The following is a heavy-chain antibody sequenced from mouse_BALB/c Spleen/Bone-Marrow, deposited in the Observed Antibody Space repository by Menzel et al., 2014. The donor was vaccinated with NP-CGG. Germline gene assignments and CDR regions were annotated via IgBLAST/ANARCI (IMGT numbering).Heavy chain of an antibody. D-gene: IGHD2-10*02. CDR1: GFDFSRDW. J-gene: IGHJ3*01. CDR3: ARQYGNYWFAY. Sequence: EVQRVESGGGLVQPGGSLKVSCAASGFDFSRDWMSWVRQAPGKGLEWIGEINPDSSTINYTPSLKDKFIIPRDNAKNTRYLQMSKVRSEDTALYYCARQYGNYWFAYWGQGTLVTVSA. CDR2: INPDSSTI. V-gene: IGHV4-1*02.